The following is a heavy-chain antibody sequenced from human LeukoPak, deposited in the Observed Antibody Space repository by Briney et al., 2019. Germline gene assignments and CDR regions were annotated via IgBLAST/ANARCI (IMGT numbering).Heavy chain of an antibody. J-gene: IGHJ4*02. Sequence: PGGSLRLSRAASGFTASSNYMSWVRQAPGKGLEWVSVIYGVDSTYYADSVKGRFTISRDNSKNTLYLQMNSLRAEDTAVYYCASLSPLYYDSSGDPYWGQGTLVTVSS. CDR2: IYGVDST. CDR3: ASLSPLYYDSSGDPY. D-gene: IGHD3-22*01. V-gene: IGHV3-53*01. CDR1: GFTASSNY.